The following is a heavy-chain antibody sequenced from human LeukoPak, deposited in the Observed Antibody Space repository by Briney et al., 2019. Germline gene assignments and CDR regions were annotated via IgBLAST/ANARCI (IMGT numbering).Heavy chain of an antibody. CDR3: ARDRSLTMILGYFDY. Sequence: GGSLRLSCAASGFTFSSYAMSWVRQAPGKGLEWVSAISGSGGSTYYADSVKGRFTISRDNAKNSLYLQMNSLRAEDTAVYYCARDRSLTMILGYFDYWGQGTLVTVSS. CDR1: GFTFSSYA. CDR2: ISGSGGST. V-gene: IGHV3-23*01. J-gene: IGHJ4*02. D-gene: IGHD3-22*01.